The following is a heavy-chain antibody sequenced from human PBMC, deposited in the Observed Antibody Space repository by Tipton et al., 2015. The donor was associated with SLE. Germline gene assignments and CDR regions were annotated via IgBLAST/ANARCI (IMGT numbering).Heavy chain of an antibody. J-gene: IGHJ4*02. CDR1: GYTFTSNY. D-gene: IGHD3-3*01. Sequence: QLVQSGAEVKKPGASVKISCKTSGYTFTSNYIHWVRQAPGQGLEWMGIINPGGGRATYSQKFQGRVTMTRDTSASTVDMELSSLRSEDSALYYCARGGIFGVFALDFWGQGTLVTVSP. CDR3: ARGGIFGVFALDF. CDR2: INPGGGRA. V-gene: IGHV1-46*01.